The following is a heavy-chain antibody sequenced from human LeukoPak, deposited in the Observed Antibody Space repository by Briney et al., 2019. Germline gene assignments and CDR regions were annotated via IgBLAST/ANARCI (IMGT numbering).Heavy chain of an antibody. J-gene: IGHJ1*01. CDR2: IIPIFGIA. Sequence: ASVKVSCKASGGTFSSYAISWVRPAPGQGLEWMGRIIPIFGIANYAQKFQGRVTITADKSTSTAYIEMSSLRSEDTAVYYCAGQQVVSDLFLDYLYFQHWGQGTLVTVSS. CDR3: AGQQVVSDLFLDYLYFQH. D-gene: IGHD6-6*01. CDR1: GGTFSSYA. V-gene: IGHV1-69*04.